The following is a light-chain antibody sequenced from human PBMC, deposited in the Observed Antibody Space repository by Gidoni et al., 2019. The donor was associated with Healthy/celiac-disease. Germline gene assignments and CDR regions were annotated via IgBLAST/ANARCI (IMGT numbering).Light chain of an antibody. J-gene: IGKJ4*01. CDR1: QSVSSY. CDR2: DAS. Sequence: EIVLTQSPATLSLSPGERATLSCRDSQSVSSYLAWYQQKPGQAPRLTIYDASNRATGIPARFSGSGSGTDFTLTISSLEPEDFAVYYCQQRSNWPRVGGGTKVEIK. V-gene: IGKV3-11*01. CDR3: QQRSNWPR.